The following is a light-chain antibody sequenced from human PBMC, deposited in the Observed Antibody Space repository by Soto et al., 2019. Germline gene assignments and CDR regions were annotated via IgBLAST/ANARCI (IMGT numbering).Light chain of an antibody. Sequence: DIQMTQSPSSLSASVGDRVTITCRASQGIRKDLGWYQQKPGKAPKRLIYAASSLQSGVPSRFSGSGSGTELTLAISSLQPEDFATYYGLQHNSYPPTFGQGTKLEIK. CDR2: AAS. V-gene: IGKV1-17*01. J-gene: IGKJ2*01. CDR3: LQHNSYPPT. CDR1: QGIRKD.